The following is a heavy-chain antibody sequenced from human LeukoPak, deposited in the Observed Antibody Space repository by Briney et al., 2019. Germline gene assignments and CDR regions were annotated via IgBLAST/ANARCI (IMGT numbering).Heavy chain of an antibody. D-gene: IGHD3-10*01. J-gene: IGHJ5*02. CDR3: ARDQVTMVRVVITPHNWFDP. Sequence: SETLSLTCTVSGGSISSYYWSWIRQPPGKGLEWIGYIDYSGSTNYNPSLKSRVTISVDTSKNQFSLKLSSVTAADTAVYYCARDQVTMVRVVITPHNWFDPWGQGTLVTVSS. CDR1: GGSISSYY. V-gene: IGHV4-59*01. CDR2: IDYSGST.